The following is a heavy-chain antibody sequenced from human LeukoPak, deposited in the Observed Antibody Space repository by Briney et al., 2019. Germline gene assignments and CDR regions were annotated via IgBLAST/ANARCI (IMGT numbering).Heavy chain of an antibody. D-gene: IGHD4/OR15-4a*01. CDR1: GGSISSYY. CDR3: ARSREYDYGLPRRYFDY. V-gene: IGHV4-4*09. J-gene: IGHJ4*02. Sequence: SETLSLTCTVSGGSISSYYWNWIRQSPGKGLEWIGYIYSSGSTNYNPSLKSRVTISVDTSKNQFSLKLSSVTAAETAVYYCARSREYDYGLPRRYFDYWGQGILVIVSS. CDR2: IYSSGST.